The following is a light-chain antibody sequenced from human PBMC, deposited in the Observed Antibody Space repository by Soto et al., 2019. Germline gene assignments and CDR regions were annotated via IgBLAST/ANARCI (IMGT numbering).Light chain of an antibody. CDR2: DAS. CDR1: QSISTW. Sequence: DIQMTQSPSTLSASIGDRVTITCRDSQSISTWLSWYQQKPGRAPKLVIFDASNLQSGVPSRFSGSGSGTEFTLTISSLQPDDVATYYCQQYTSYSRTFGQGTKVDIK. V-gene: IGKV1-5*01. J-gene: IGKJ1*01. CDR3: QQYTSYSRT.